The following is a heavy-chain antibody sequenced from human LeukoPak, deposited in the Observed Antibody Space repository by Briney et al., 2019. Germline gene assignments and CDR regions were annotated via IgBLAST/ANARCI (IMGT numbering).Heavy chain of an antibody. CDR2: IKQDGSEK. CDR3: VRGLRYSGSYFRGAATYYFDS. CDR1: GFTFSSYW. V-gene: IGHV3-7*04. J-gene: IGHJ4*02. D-gene: IGHD1-26*01. Sequence: PGGSLRLSCAASGFTFSSYWMSWVRQAPGKGLEWVANIKQDGSEKYYVDSVKGRFTISRDNAKNSLYLQMNSLRAEDTAVYYCVRGLRYSGSYFRGAATYYFDSWGQGILVTVSS.